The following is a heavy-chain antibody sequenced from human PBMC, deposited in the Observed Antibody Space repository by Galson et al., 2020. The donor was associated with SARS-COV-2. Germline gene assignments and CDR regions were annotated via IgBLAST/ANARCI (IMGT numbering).Heavy chain of an antibody. CDR3: ARTRLLGYPLGYYYYYGMDV. Sequence: SGPTLVKPTQTLTLTCTFSGFSLSTSGMCVSWIRQPPGKALEWLALIDWDDDKYYSTSLKTRLTISKDTSKNQVVLTMTNMDPVDTATYYCARTRLLGYPLGYYYYYGMDVWGQGTTVTVSS. V-gene: IGHV2-70*01. D-gene: IGHD7-27*01. CDR2: IDWDDDK. CDR1: GFSLSTSGMC. J-gene: IGHJ6*02.